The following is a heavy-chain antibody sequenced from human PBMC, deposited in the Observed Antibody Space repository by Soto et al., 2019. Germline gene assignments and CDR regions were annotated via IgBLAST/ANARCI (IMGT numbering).Heavy chain of an antibody. CDR3: AREITAYWYFDL. J-gene: IGHJ2*01. V-gene: IGHV1-8*01. D-gene: IGHD3-16*01. CDR2: MNPNSGNT. Sequence: QVQLVQSGAEVKKPGASVKVSCKASGYTFTIYDINWVRQATGQGLEWMGWMNPNSGNTGYAQKFQGRVTMTRNTSISTAYMELSSLRSDDTAVYYCAREITAYWYFDLWGRGTLVTVSS. CDR1: GYTFTIYD.